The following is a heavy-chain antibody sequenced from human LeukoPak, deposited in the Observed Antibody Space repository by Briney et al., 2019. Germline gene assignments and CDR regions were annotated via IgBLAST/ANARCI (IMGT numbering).Heavy chain of an antibody. CDR2: IYYSGST. V-gene: IGHV4-59*01. CDR3: ARHRYYYDSSGYYYQP. J-gene: IGHJ5*02. D-gene: IGHD3-22*01. CDR1: GPSISSYY. Sequence: KASETLSLTCTVSGPSISSYYWRWIRQPPGKGLEWIGYIYYSGSTNYNPSLKSRVTISVDTSKNQFSLRLSPVTAADTAVYYCARHRYYYDSSGYYYQPWGQGTLVTVSS.